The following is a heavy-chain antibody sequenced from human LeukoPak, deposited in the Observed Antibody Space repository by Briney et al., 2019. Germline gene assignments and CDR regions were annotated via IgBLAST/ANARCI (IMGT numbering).Heavy chain of an antibody. Sequence: PSETLSLTCSVSGGSISSGSYSWVWIRQPPGKGLEWIGTIDYSGGISYKLSLRSRVTISVDTPKNQLSLKVTSVTAADTAVYYCARRGGDDILTGYYVESWFDPWGQGTLVTVSS. D-gene: IGHD3-9*01. J-gene: IGHJ5*02. CDR1: GGSISSGSYS. V-gene: IGHV4-39*01. CDR3: ARRGGDDILTGYYVESWFDP. CDR2: IDYSGGI.